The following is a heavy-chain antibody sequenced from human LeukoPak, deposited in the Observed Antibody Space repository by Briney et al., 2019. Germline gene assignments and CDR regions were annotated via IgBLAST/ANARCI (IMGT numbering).Heavy chain of an antibody. Sequence: GRSLRLSRAASGFTFDDYAMHWVRQAPGKGLEWVSGISWNSGSIGYADSVKGRFTISRDNAKNSLYLQMNSLRAEDTALYYCAKDLGYCSGGSCLYDYWGQGTLVTVSS. CDR1: GFTFDDYA. J-gene: IGHJ4*02. D-gene: IGHD2-15*01. CDR2: ISWNSGSI. V-gene: IGHV3-9*01. CDR3: AKDLGYCSGGSCLYDY.